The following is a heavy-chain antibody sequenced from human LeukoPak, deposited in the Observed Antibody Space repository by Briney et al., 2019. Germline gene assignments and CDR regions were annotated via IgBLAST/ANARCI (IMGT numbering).Heavy chain of an antibody. CDR1: GYTFNSYG. Sequence: ASVXVSCKASGYTFNSYGITWVRQAPGQGLEWMGWISAYNGNTNYAQKLQGRVTMITDTSTSTAYMELRSLRSDDTAVYYCARGDYGDLMYFQHWGQGTLVTVSS. CDR3: ARGDYGDLMYFQH. V-gene: IGHV1-18*01. D-gene: IGHD4-17*01. J-gene: IGHJ1*01. CDR2: ISAYNGNT.